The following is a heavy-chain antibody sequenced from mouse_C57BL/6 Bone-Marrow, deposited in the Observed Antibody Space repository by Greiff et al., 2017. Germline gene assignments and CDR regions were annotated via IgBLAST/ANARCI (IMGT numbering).Heavy chain of an antibody. Sequence: VQLQQSGAELVMPGASVKLSCKASGYTFTSYWMHWVKQRPGQGLEWIGEFDPSDSYTNYNQKFKGKSTLTVDKSSSAACMQLSSLTSEDSAVYYCARGTTVDAMDYWGQGTSVTVSS. J-gene: IGHJ4*01. CDR2: FDPSDSYT. D-gene: IGHD1-1*01. CDR3: ARGTTVDAMDY. V-gene: IGHV1-69*01. CDR1: GYTFTSYW.